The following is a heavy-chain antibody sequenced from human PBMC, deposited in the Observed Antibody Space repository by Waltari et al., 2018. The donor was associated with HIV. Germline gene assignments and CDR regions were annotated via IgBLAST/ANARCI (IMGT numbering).Heavy chain of an antibody. D-gene: IGHD3-3*01. CDR1: GFTFSSYG. V-gene: IGHV3-33*01. J-gene: IGHJ4*02. Sequence: QVQLVESGGGVVQPGRSLRLSCAASGFTFSSYGMHWVRQAPGKGLEWVAVIWYDGSNKYYADNSKNTLYLQMNSLRAEDTAVYYCARSGPTIFGVVTSLPCDYWGQGTLVTVSS. CDR3: ARSGPTIFGVVTSLPCDY. CDR2: IWYDGSNK.